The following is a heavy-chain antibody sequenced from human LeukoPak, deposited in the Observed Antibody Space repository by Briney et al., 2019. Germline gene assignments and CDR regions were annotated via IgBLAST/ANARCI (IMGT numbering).Heavy chain of an antibody. Sequence: SETLSLTCAVYGGSFSGYYWSWIRQPPGKGLEWIGEINHSGSTNYNPSLKSRVTLSVDTSKNQFSLKLSSVTAADTAVYYCARLGQQLVVYWGQGTLVTVSS. D-gene: IGHD6-13*01. CDR1: GGSFSGYY. V-gene: IGHV4-34*01. J-gene: IGHJ4*02. CDR2: INHSGST. CDR3: ARLGQQLVVY.